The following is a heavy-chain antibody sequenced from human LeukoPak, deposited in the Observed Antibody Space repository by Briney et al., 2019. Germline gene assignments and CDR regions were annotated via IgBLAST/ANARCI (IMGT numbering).Heavy chain of an antibody. CDR3: ARELPYYYGSGSYRIWFDP. Sequence: GASVKVSCKASGYTFTGYYMHWVRQAPGQGLEWMGWINPNSGGTNYAQKFQGRVTITADKSTSTAYMELSSLRSEDTAVYYCARELPYYYGSGSYRIWFDPWGQGTLVTVSS. CDR2: INPNSGGT. CDR1: GYTFTGYY. J-gene: IGHJ5*02. D-gene: IGHD3-10*01. V-gene: IGHV1-2*02.